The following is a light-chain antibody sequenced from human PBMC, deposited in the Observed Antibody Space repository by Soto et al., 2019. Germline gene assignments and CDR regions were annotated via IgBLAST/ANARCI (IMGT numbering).Light chain of an antibody. J-gene: IGLJ2*01. CDR3: AAWDDSLSGVL. CDR2: SNN. V-gene: IGLV1-44*01. Sequence: QSVLTQPPSASGTPGQRVTISCSGSSSNIGTNTVHWYQQLPGTAPLLLLFSNNRRPSGVPDRFSGSKSGTSHSLAISGLQSEDEADYYCAAWDDSLSGVLFGGGTKLTVL. CDR1: SSNIGTNT.